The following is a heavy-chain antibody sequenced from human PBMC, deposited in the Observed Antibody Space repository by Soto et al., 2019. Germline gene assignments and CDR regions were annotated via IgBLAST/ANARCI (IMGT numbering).Heavy chain of an antibody. J-gene: IGHJ6*02. Sequence: SQTLSVPCPFSCLPISGGASSLIRLPLGKGLEWIGYMYKTGSTVYTPSFKSRVTISVDTSKNQFSLKLNSVTAAGTAVYYCARDLWGYCGTDCYPLDVWGQGTTVTVS. CDR2: MYKTGST. D-gene: IGHD2-21*02. CDR3: ARDLWGYCGTDCYPLDV. V-gene: IGHV4-59*01. CDR1: CLPISGGA.